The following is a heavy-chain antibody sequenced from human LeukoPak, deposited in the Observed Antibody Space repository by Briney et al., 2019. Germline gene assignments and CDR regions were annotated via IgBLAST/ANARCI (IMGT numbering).Heavy chain of an antibody. D-gene: IGHD3-22*01. Sequence: SETLSLTCTVSGGSIESYYWSWIRQPAGKGLEWIGRIYTSGSTNYNPSLKSRVTMSVDTSKNQFSLKPSSVTAAHRAVYFCASTTYYYDSSGYYFLDFWGQGTLVTVSS. CDR3: ASTTYYYDSSGYYFLDF. CDR1: GGSIESYY. CDR2: IYTSGST. V-gene: IGHV4-4*07. J-gene: IGHJ4*01.